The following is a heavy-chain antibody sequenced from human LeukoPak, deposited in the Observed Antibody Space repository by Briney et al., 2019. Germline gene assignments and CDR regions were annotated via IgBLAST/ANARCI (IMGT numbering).Heavy chain of an antibody. CDR1: GYTFTSYG. J-gene: IGHJ4*02. D-gene: IGHD3-22*01. CDR2: ISAYNGNT. Sequence: ASVKVSCKASGYTFTSYGISWVRQAPGQGLEWMGWISAYNGNTNYAQKLQGRVTMTTDTSTSIAYMELRSLRSDDTAVYYCARVEETYYYDSSGYEMDYWGQGTLVTVSS. CDR3: ARVEETYYYDSSGYEMDY. V-gene: IGHV1-18*01.